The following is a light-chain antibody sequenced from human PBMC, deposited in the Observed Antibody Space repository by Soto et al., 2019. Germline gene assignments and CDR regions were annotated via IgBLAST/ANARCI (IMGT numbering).Light chain of an antibody. CDR3: QQCGNWPLT. J-gene: IGKJ1*01. CDR1: QSVSSY. Sequence: IVLTQSPATLSLSPGERATLSCRASQSVSSYFAWYQQKPGQAPRLLIYDASNRATGIPARFSGSGSGTDFTLTISSLEPEDFAVYYCQQCGNWPLTFGQGTKVEI. CDR2: DAS. V-gene: IGKV3-11*01.